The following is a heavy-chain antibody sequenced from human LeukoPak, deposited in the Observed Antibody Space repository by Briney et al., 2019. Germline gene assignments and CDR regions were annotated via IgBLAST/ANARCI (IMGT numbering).Heavy chain of an antibody. CDR2: IWYDGSNK. V-gene: IGHV3-33*08. CDR1: GFSFSDYY. Sequence: GGSLRLSCTASGFSFSDYYMSWIRQAPGKGLEWVAVIWYDGSNKYYADSVKGRFTISRDNSKNTLYLQMNSLRAEDTAVYYCARDLSDYYGSGSPHWFDPWGQGTLVTVSS. D-gene: IGHD3-10*01. J-gene: IGHJ5*02. CDR3: ARDLSDYYGSGSPHWFDP.